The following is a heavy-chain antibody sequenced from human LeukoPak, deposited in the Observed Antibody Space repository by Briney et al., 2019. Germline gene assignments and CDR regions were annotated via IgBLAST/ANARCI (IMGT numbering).Heavy chain of an antibody. CDR3: ARDQGRYCSGGSCSLDY. CDR1: GFTFSSYS. J-gene: IGHJ4*02. CDR2: ISGSSSYI. D-gene: IGHD2-15*01. Sequence: GGSLRLSCAASGFTFSSYSMNWVRQAPGKGLEWVSSISGSSSYIYYADPLKGRFTISRHNAKNSLYLQMNSLRAEDTAVYYCARDQGRYCSGGSCSLDYWGQGTLVTVSS. V-gene: IGHV3-21*01.